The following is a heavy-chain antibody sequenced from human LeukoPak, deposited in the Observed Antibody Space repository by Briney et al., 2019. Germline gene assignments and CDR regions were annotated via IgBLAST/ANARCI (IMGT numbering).Heavy chain of an antibody. V-gene: IGHV4-30-4*01. J-gene: IGHJ4*02. Sequence: SETLSLTCTVSGGSISSGDYYWSWIRQPPAKGLEWIGYIYYSGSTYYNPSLKSRVTMSVDASKNQFSLKLSSVTAADTAVYYCARGGSYGDYVSYWGQGTLVTVSS. CDR1: GGSISSGDYY. CDR3: ARGGSYGDYVSY. D-gene: IGHD4-17*01. CDR2: IYYSGST.